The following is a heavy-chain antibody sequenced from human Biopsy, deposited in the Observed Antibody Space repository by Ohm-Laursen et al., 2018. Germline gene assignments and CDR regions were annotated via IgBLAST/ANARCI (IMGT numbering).Heavy chain of an antibody. CDR1: GFSLSARGMC. Sequence: STQTLTLTGFFSGFSLSARGMCVSWIRQAPGKALEWLARVDWDDYKDYSASLQTKLSISKDTSNDQVVLTVNNVDPADTATYYCARTPILIVSAGLVYRHRRHLQGMDVWGQGIAVTVS. J-gene: IGHJ6*02. CDR2: VDWDDYK. D-gene: IGHD6-13*01. V-gene: IGHV2-70*11. CDR3: ARTPILIVSAGLVYRHRRHLQGMDV.